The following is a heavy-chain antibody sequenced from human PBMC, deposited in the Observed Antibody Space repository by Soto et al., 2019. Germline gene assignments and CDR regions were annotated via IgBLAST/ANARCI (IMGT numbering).Heavy chain of an antibody. CDR1: GGSISSGDYY. V-gene: IGHV4-30-4*01. CDR3: ARLPRDIVVVTARDAFDI. D-gene: IGHD2-21*02. J-gene: IGHJ3*02. CDR2: IYYSGST. Sequence: QVQLQESGPGLVKPSQTLSLTCTVSGGSISSGDYYWSWIRQPPGKGLEWIGYIYYSGSTYYNPSLKSRVTISVDTSKNQFSLKLSSVTAADTAVYYCARLPRDIVVVTARDAFDIWGQGTMVTVSS.